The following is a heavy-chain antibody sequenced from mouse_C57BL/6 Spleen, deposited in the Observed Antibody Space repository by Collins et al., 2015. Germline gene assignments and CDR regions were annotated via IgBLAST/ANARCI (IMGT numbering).Heavy chain of an antibody. Sequence: MNWVKQSHGKSLEWIGDINPNNGGTTYNQKFKGKATLTVDKSSSTAYMELRSLTSEDSAVYYCAGYGNYPYYFDYWGQGTTLTVSS. D-gene: IGHD2-1*01. CDR2: INPNNGGT. CDR3: AGYGNYPYYFDY. J-gene: IGHJ2*01. V-gene: IGHV1-26*01.